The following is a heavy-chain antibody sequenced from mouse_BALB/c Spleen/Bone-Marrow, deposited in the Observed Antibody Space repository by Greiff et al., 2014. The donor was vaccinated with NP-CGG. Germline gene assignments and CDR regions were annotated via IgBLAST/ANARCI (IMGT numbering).Heavy chain of an antibody. V-gene: IGHV7-3*02. CDR3: AREVLTGKDY. D-gene: IGHD4-1*01. J-gene: IGHJ2*02. CDR2: IRNKANGYTT. CDR1: GFTFTDYY. Sequence: DVHLEESGGRLVQPGGSLRLSCATSGFTFTDYYMSWVRQPPGKALEWLGFIRNKANGYTTEYSASVKGRFAISRDNSQSILYLQMNTLRAEDSATDYCAREVLTGKDYWGQGISLTVSS.